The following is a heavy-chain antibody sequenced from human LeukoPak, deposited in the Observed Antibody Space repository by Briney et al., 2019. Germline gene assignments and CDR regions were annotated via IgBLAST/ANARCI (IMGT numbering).Heavy chain of an antibody. Sequence: PGGSLRLSCAASGFTFDDYAMHWVRQAPGKGLEWVSGISWNSGSIGYADSVKGRFTISRDNAKNSLYLQMNSLRAEDTALYYCARFTRVLAVADDAFDIWGQGTMVTVSS. CDR1: GFTFDDYA. V-gene: IGHV3-9*01. CDR3: ARFTRVLAVADDAFDI. CDR2: ISWNSGSI. J-gene: IGHJ3*02. D-gene: IGHD6-19*01.